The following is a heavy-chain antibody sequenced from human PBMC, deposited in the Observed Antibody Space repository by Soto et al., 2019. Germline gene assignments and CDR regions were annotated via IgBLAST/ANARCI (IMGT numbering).Heavy chain of an antibody. CDR2: IIPISDTT. Sequence: QVQLVQSGAEVKKPGSSVKVSCKASGGTFSSYAISWVRQAPGQGLXXXXXIIPISDTTNYAQKFQGRVTITADESTSTAYMELSSLRSEDTTVYYCARSQGSSTSLEIYYYYYYGMDVWGQGTTVTVSS. D-gene: IGHD2-2*01. CDR1: GGTFSSYA. J-gene: IGHJ6*02. V-gene: IGHV1-69*01. CDR3: ARSQGSSTSLEIYYYYYYGMDV.